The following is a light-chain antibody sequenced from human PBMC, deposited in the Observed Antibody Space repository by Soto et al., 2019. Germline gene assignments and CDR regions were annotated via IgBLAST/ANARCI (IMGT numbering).Light chain of an antibody. CDR2: KAS. Sequence: DITMTQSPSTLSGSVGDRVTITCRASQTISSWLAWYQQKPGKAPKLLIYKASTLKSGVPSRFSGSGSGTVFTLSMSSLQPDDFATYYCQHYNRYSEAFGEGNKVELK. CDR3: QHYNRYSEA. CDR1: QTISSW. J-gene: IGKJ1*01. V-gene: IGKV1-5*03.